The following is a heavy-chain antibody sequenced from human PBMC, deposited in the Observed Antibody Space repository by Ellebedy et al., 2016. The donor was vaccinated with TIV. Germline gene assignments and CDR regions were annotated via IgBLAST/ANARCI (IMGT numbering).Heavy chain of an antibody. Sequence: SETLSLXXTVSGGSISSGGYYWSWIRQPPGKGLEWIGEINHSGSTNYNPSLKSRVTISVDTSKNQFSLKLSSVTAADTAVYYCARGARPFRGWFDPWGQGTLVTVSS. D-gene: IGHD3-16*01. CDR1: GGSISSGGYY. J-gene: IGHJ5*02. V-gene: IGHV4-39*07. CDR2: INHSGST. CDR3: ARGARPFRGWFDP.